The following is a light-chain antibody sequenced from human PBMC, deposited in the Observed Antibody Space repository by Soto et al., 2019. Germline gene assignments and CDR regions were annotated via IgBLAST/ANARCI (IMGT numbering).Light chain of an antibody. J-gene: IGKJ4*01. CDR2: DTS. Sequence: DIQLTQSPSSLSASVGDSVTITCQASQGISTYVNWYQQKAGKAPKILIYDTSNLAPGVPSRFSGSRSGTHFTFTITRLQPEDFATYYCQQYADVPLTFGGGTKVDIK. CDR3: QQYADVPLT. V-gene: IGKV1-33*01. CDR1: QGISTY.